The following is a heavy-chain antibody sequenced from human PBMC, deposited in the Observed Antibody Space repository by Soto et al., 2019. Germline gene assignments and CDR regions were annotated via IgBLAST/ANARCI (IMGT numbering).Heavy chain of an antibody. V-gene: IGHV4-34*01. CDR2: INHSGST. Sequence: WETLSLTCAVYGGSFSGYYWSWIRQPPGKGLEWIGEINHSGSTNYNPSLKSRVTISVDTSKNQFSLKLSSVTAADTAVYYCARAGSSWDYGMDVWGQGTTVTVSS. D-gene: IGHD6-13*01. J-gene: IGHJ6*02. CDR3: ARAGSSWDYGMDV. CDR1: GGSFSGYY.